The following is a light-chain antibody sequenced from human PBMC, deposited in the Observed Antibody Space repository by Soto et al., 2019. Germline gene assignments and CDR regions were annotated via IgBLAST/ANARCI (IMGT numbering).Light chain of an antibody. CDR2: GAS. J-gene: IGKJ5*01. Sequence: EIVLTQSPGTLSLSPGERATLSCRASQSVSSSYLAWYQQKPGQAPRLLIYGASSRATGIPDRFSGSGSGTDCTLTISRLEPEDFAMYYCQQYGRSPLVTFGQGTRLEIK. CDR1: QSVSSSY. V-gene: IGKV3-20*01. CDR3: QQYGRSPLVT.